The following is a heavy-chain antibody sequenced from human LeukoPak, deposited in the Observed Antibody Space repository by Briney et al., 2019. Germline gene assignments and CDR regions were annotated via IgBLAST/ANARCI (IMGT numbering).Heavy chain of an antibody. Sequence: GGSLRLSCTASGFTFGDYAMSWVRQAPGKGLEGVGFIRSKAYGGTTEYAASVKGRFTISRDDSKSIAYLQMNSLKTEDTAVYYCTRWTAAFDYWGQGTLVTVSS. V-gene: IGHV3-49*04. CDR1: GFTFGDYA. J-gene: IGHJ4*02. CDR2: IRSKAYGGTT. D-gene: IGHD3/OR15-3a*01. CDR3: TRWTAAFDY.